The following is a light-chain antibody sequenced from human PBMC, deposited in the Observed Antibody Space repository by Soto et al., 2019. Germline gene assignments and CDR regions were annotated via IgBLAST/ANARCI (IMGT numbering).Light chain of an antibody. Sequence: DIQMTQSPSTLSASVGDRVTITCRASQSISSWLAWYQQKPGKAPKLLIYKAFILESGVPSRFSGSGSGTECTLTISSLQADDFATYYCQQYNSYSWTFGQGTKVEIK. CDR2: KAF. J-gene: IGKJ1*01. V-gene: IGKV1-5*03. CDR3: QQYNSYSWT. CDR1: QSISSW.